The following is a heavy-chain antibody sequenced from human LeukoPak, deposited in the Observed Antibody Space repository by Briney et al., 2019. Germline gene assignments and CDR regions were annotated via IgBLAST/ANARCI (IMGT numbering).Heavy chain of an antibody. CDR3: AKTPTVTPNYYYYYMDV. D-gene: IGHD4-11*01. J-gene: IGHJ6*03. CDR1: GFTFSTYA. CDR2: IGGSGGST. V-gene: IGHV3-23*01. Sequence: GGSLRLSCAASGFTFSTYAMSWVRQAPGKGLEWVSGIGGSGGSTYYADSVKGRFTISRDNSKNTLSLQMNSLRAEDTAVYYCAKTPTVTPNYYYYYMDVWGKGTTVTVSS.